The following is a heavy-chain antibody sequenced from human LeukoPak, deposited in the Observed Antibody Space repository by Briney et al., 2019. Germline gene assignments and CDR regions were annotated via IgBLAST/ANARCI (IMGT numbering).Heavy chain of an antibody. D-gene: IGHD3-3*01. V-gene: IGHV4-59*01. CDR3: ARGTTYYDFWSGYYYFDY. J-gene: IGHJ4*02. CDR1: GGSISSYY. CDR2: IYYSGST. Sequence: SETLSLTCTVSGGSISSYYWSWIRQPPGKGLEWIGYIYYSGSTNYNPSLKSRVTISVDTSKNQFSLKLSSVTAADTAVYYCARGTTYYDFWSGYYYFDYWGQGTLVTVSS.